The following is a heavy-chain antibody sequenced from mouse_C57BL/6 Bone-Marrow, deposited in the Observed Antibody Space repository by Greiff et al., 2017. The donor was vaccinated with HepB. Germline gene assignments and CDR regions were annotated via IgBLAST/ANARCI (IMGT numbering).Heavy chain of an antibody. D-gene: IGHD1-1*01. V-gene: IGHV1-76*01. CDR2: IYPGSGNT. CDR3: ARRGGSKPAWFAY. J-gene: IGHJ3*01. CDR1: GYTFTDYY. Sequence: QVQLQQSGAELVRPGASVKLSCKASGYTFTDYYINWVKQRPGQGLEWIARIYPGSGNTYYNEKFKGKATLTAEKSSSTAYMQLSSLTSEDSAVYFCARRGGSKPAWFAYWGQGTLVTVSA.